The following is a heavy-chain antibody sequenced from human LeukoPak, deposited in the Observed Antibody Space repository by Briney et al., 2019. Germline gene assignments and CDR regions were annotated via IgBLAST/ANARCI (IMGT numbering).Heavy chain of an antibody. D-gene: IGHD4-17*01. Sequence: GWSLRLSCAASGFIFSNSWMNWVRQAPGKGLEWVSYISSSCSTIYYADSVKGRFTISRDNAKNPLYLQMNSLRAEDTAVYYCARGPSAVTTHLDYWGQGTLVTVSS. J-gene: IGHJ4*02. CDR1: GFIFSNSW. CDR3: ARGPSAVTTHLDY. V-gene: IGHV3-48*04. CDR2: ISSSCSTI.